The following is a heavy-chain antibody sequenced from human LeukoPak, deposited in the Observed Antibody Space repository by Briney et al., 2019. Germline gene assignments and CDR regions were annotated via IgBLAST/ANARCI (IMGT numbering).Heavy chain of an antibody. Sequence: LETLSLTCSVSGDSISNSDYYWAWIRQPPGKGLEWIGSIYYSGTTYYNPSVKSRVTISVDTSKNQFSLKLTSVTAADTAVYYCARDLGYCTNGVCGGWFDPWGQGTLVTVSS. CDR2: IYYSGTT. CDR3: ARDLGYCTNGVCGGWFDP. CDR1: GDSISNSDYY. D-gene: IGHD2-8*01. J-gene: IGHJ5*02. V-gene: IGHV4-39*02.